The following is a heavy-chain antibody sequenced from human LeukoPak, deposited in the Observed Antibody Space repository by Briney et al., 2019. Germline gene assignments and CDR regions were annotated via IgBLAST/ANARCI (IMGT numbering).Heavy chain of an antibody. CDR1: GGTFSSYG. Sequence: SVKVSCKASGGTFSSYGISWVRQAPGQRLEWMGRIIPILGITNYAQTFQGRVTITADKSTSTAYKELSSLRSEDTAVYYCARVHGYSYGPYYFDYWGQGTLVTVSS. J-gene: IGHJ4*02. CDR3: ARVHGYSYGPYYFDY. V-gene: IGHV1-69*04. D-gene: IGHD5-18*01. CDR2: IIPILGIT.